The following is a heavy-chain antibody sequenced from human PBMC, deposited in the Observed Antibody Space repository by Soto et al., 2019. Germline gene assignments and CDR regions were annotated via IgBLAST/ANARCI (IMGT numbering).Heavy chain of an antibody. J-gene: IGHJ4*02. D-gene: IGHD3-10*01. CDR3: ARSYYYGSGSIDY. Sequence: GASVKVSCKASGYTFTSYGISWVRQAPGQGLEWMGWISAYNGNTNYAQKLQGRVTMTTDTSKNQFSLKLSSVTAADTAVYYCARSYYYGSGSIDYWGQGTLVTVSS. CDR2: ISAYNGNT. CDR1: GYTFTSYG. V-gene: IGHV1-18*01.